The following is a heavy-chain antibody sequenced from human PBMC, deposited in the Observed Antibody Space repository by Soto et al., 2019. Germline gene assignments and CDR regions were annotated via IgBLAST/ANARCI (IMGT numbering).Heavy chain of an antibody. J-gene: IGHJ4*02. CDR3: AREGHRSIAARPSFDY. CDR1: GYTFTSYG. D-gene: IGHD6-6*01. Sequence: RASVKVSCKASGYTFTSYGISWVRQAPGQGLEWMGWISAYNGNTNYAQKLQGRVTMTTDTSTSTAYMELRSLRSDDTAVYYCAREGHRSIAARPSFDYWGQGTLVTVSS. V-gene: IGHV1-18*01. CDR2: ISAYNGNT.